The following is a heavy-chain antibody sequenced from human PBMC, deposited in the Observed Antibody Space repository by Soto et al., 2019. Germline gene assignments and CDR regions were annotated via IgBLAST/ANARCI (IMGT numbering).Heavy chain of an antibody. V-gene: IGHV4-39*01. J-gene: IGHJ5*02. Sequence: SETLSLTCTVSGGSISSSSYYWGWIRQPPGKGLEWIGSIYYSGSTYYNPSLKSRVTISVDTSKNQFSLKLSSVTAADTAVYYCTRPWVTMVRGGPWFDPQGQRTLVTVSS. CDR3: TRPWVTMVRGGPWFDP. CDR1: GGSISSSSYY. D-gene: IGHD3-10*01. CDR2: IYYSGST.